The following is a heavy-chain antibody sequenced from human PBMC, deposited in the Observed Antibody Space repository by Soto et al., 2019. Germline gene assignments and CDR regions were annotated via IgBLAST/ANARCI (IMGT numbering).Heavy chain of an antibody. CDR3: ARHLYYDISPGYLRPYHYYGMDV. CDR1: GGSISSGGYS. V-gene: IGHV4-30-2*01. Sequence: SETLSLTCAVSGGSISSGGYSWSWIRQPPGKGLEWIGYIYHSGSPYYNPSLKSRVTISVDRSKNQFSLKLSSVTAADTAVYYCARHLYYDISPGYLRPYHYYGMDVWGQGTTVTVSS. D-gene: IGHD3-9*01. CDR2: IYHSGSP. J-gene: IGHJ6*02.